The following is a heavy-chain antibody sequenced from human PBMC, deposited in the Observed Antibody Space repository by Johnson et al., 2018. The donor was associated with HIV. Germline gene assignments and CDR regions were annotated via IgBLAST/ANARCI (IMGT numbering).Heavy chain of an antibody. D-gene: IGHD6-19*01. Sequence: VQLVESGGGVVQPGGSLRLSCAASGFTFNDYGMSWVRQGPGKGLEWVSGINWNGGSTGYADSVKGRFTISRSNAKNSLYLQMNSLRAEDTAVYFCAKSSIAVQDAFDIWGQGTMVTVSS. J-gene: IGHJ3*02. V-gene: IGHV3-20*04. CDR1: GFTFNDYG. CDR2: INWNGGST. CDR3: AKSSIAVQDAFDI.